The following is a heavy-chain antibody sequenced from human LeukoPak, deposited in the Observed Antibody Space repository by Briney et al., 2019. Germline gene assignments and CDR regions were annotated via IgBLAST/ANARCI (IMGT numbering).Heavy chain of an antibody. D-gene: IGHD5-18*01. Sequence: PGGSLRLSCAASGFTFSSYSMNWVRQAPGKGLEWVSSISSSSSYIYYADSVKGRFTISRDNAKNSLYLQMNSLRAEDTAVYYCARGMQIQLSLAPYYYYGMDVWGQGTTVTVSS. CDR3: ARGMQIQLSLAPYYYYGMDV. CDR1: GFTFSSYS. V-gene: IGHV3-21*01. J-gene: IGHJ6*02. CDR2: ISSSSSYI.